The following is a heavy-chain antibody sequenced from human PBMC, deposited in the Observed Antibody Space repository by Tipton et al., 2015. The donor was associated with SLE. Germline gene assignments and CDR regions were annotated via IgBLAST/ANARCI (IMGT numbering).Heavy chain of an antibody. D-gene: IGHD6-13*01. CDR1: GITFSRSG. CDR3: ARGSKAQSRVAFDL. V-gene: IGHV3-30*02. J-gene: IGHJ3*01. Sequence: SLRLSCVASGITFSRSGMHWVRQAPGKGLEWAAFIRSDGSDKYYAESVKGRFTISRDNSKNTVFLQMDSLRDEDTAVYYCARGSKAQSRVAFDLWGQGTMVTVSS. CDR2: IRSDGSDK.